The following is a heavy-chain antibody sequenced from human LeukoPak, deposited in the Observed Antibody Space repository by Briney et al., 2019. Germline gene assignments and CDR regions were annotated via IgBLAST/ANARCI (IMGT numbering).Heavy chain of an antibody. CDR3: ATGAGSGNNRPPDVFDI. Sequence: GGPLRLSCEASGLTFSRYWMHWVRQPPGGGLAWVSRINPDGSTTKYADSVKGRFTISRDNAKNTLYLQMNSLGVEDTATYHCATGAGSGNNRPPDVFDIWGQGALVTVSS. J-gene: IGHJ3*02. V-gene: IGHV3-74*01. CDR1: GLTFSRYW. CDR2: INPDGSTT. D-gene: IGHD4-23*01.